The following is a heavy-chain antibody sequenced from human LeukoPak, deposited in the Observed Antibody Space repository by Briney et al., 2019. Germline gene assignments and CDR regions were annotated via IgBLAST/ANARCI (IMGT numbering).Heavy chain of an antibody. CDR1: GFTFSSYG. Sequence: GGSLRLSCAASGFTFSSYGMHWVRQAPGKGLEWVAFIRYDGSNKYYADSVKGRFTISRDNSKNTLYLQMNSLRAEDTVVYHCAKEFWGYDAFDIWGQGTMVAVFS. J-gene: IGHJ3*02. CDR3: AKEFWGYDAFDI. CDR2: IRYDGSNK. V-gene: IGHV3-30*02. D-gene: IGHD7-27*01.